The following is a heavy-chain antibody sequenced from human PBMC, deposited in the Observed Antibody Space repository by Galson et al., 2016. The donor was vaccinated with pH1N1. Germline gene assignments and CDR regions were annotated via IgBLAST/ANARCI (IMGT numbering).Heavy chain of an antibody. CDR1: GGSISSGDYY. Sequence: TLSLPCTVSGGSISSGDYYWSWIRQPPGKGLEWIGYIYYSGSTYYNPSLKSRVTISVDTSKNQFSLKLSSVTAADTAVYYCARGAYGDYVGFFDYWGQGTLVTVSS. V-gene: IGHV4-30-4*01. CDR3: ARGAYGDYVGFFDY. J-gene: IGHJ4*02. D-gene: IGHD4-17*01. CDR2: IYYSGST.